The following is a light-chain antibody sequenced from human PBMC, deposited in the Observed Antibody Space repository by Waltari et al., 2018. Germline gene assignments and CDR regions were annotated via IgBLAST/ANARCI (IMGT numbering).Light chain of an antibody. CDR2: DAS. Sequence: DIQMTQSPSSLSASVGDRVTITCQASQDISNYLNWYTQKPGKAPNPLIYDASNLETGVPSRFSGSGSGTDFTFTISSLQPEDIATYYCQQYDNLPITFGQGTRLEIK. J-gene: IGKJ5*01. CDR1: QDISNY. V-gene: IGKV1-33*01. CDR3: QQYDNLPIT.